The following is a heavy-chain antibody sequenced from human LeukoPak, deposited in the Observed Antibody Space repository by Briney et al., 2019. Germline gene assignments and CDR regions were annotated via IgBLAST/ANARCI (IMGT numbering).Heavy chain of an antibody. CDR2: IQTSGNT. CDR1: GGSIRNYY. V-gene: IGHV4-4*07. D-gene: IGHD6-19*01. Sequence: SETLSLTCTVSGGSIRNYYWNCIRQPAGKGLEWVGRIQTSGNTNYSPSLKSRITISVDRSKNQVSLKLTSVTAADTAVYYCASDRGSGWFDYWGQGTLVTVSS. J-gene: IGHJ4*02. CDR3: ASDRGSGWFDY.